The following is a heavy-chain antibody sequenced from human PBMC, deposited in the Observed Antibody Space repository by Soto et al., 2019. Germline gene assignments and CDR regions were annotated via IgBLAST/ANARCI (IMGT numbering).Heavy chain of an antibody. CDR1: GYTFTSYA. CDR3: ARVSGGDSPYAFDI. D-gene: IGHD2-21*02. CDR2: INAGNGNA. J-gene: IGHJ3*02. V-gene: IGHV1-3*01. Sequence: GASVKVSCKASGYTFTSYAMHWVRQAPGQRLEWMGWINAGNGNAKYSQKFQGRVTITRDTSASTAYMELSSLRSEDTAVYYCARVSGGDSPYAFDIWGQGTMVTVSS.